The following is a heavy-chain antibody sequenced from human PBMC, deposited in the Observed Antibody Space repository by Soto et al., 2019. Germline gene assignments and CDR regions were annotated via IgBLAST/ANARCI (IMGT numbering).Heavy chain of an antibody. D-gene: IGHD3-3*01. CDR2: INPSGGST. CDR1: GYTFTSYY. J-gene: IGHJ4*01. CDR3: ARDRGGPITIFGVVIGPIDY. Sequence: ASVKVSCKASGYTFTSYYMHWVRQAPGQGLEWMGIINPSGGSTSYAQKFQGRVTMTRDTSTSTVYTELSSLRSEDTAVYYCARDRGGPITIFGVVIGPIDYWG. V-gene: IGHV1-46*01.